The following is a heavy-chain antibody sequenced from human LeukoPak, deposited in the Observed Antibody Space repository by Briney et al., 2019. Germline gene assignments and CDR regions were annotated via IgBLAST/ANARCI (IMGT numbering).Heavy chain of an antibody. V-gene: IGHV4-34*01. D-gene: IGHD3-3*01. Sequence: PETLSLTCAVYGGSFSGYYWSWIRQPPGKGLEWIGEINHSGSTNYNPSLKSRVTISVDTSKNQFSLKLSSVTAADTAVYYCARGVTEYYDFWSGSYYYYYYMDVWGKGTTVTVSS. J-gene: IGHJ6*03. CDR2: INHSGST. CDR1: GGSFSGYY. CDR3: ARGVTEYYDFWSGSYYYYYYMDV.